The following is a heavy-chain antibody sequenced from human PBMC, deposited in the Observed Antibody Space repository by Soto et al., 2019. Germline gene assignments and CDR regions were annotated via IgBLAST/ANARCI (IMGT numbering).Heavy chain of an antibody. CDR3: ARRAAAGRSFDS. V-gene: IGHV3-11*01. Sequence: GGSLRLPCAASGVTFSNYYMTWNRKGPGKGLEWVSYISSSGNSKYHADTGRGPFTVSRYNAKNSLSLQMNSVRDEAKDVYDCARRAAAGRSFDSWGLGTLVTVSS. J-gene: IGHJ4*02. CDR2: ISSSGNSK. D-gene: IGHD6-13*01. CDR1: GVTFSNYY.